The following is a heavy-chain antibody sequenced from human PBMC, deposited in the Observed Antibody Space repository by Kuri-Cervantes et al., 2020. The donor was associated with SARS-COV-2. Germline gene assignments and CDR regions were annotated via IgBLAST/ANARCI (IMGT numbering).Heavy chain of an antibody. CDR1: GYSISSSYY. J-gene: IGHJ6*03. CDR3: ARWGYSSSSSGLGYYYYYMDV. CDR2: IYYSGST. D-gene: IGHD6-6*01. Sequence: SETLSLTCAVSGYSISSSYYWSWIRQPPGQGLEWIGYIYYSGSTNYNPSLKSRVTISVDTSKNQFSLKLSSVTAADTAVYYCARWGYSSSSSGLGYYYYYMDVWGKGTTVTVSS. V-gene: IGHV4-61*01.